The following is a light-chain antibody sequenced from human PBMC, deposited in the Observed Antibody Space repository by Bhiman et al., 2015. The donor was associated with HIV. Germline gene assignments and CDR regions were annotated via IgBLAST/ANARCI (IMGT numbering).Light chain of an antibody. V-gene: IGLV2-14*01. J-gene: IGLJ2*01. Sequence: QSALTQPASVSGSPGQSITISCTGTSSDVGGYNYVSWYQQHPGKAPKLMIYDVSKRPSGVPDRFSGSKSGNTASLTVSGLQAEDEADYYCSSYTISSSLVFGGGTKLTVL. CDR1: SSDVGGYNY. CDR2: DVS. CDR3: SSYTISSSLV.